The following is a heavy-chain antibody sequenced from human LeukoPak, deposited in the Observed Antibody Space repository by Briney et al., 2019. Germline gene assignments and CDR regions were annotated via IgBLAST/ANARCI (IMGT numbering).Heavy chain of an antibody. D-gene: IGHD3-10*01. V-gene: IGHV1-18*01. Sequence: ASVKVSCKASGYTFTSYGMSWVRQAPGQGLEWMGWISAYNGNTNYAQKLQGRVTMTTDTSTSTAYMELRSLRSDDTAVYYCASECVPYGSGSYFGYWGQGTLVTVSS. CDR3: ASECVPYGSGSYFGY. J-gene: IGHJ4*02. CDR2: ISAYNGNT. CDR1: GYTFTSYG.